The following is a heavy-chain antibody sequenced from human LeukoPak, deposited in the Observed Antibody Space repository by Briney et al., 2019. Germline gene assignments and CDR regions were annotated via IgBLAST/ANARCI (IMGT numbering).Heavy chain of an antibody. Sequence: PSETQSLTCAVSGAPISSNNWWWSWVRQPPGKGLEWIGEIYHSGSTNYNPSLRSRVTMSVDKSKNQFPLELSSVTAADTAVYYCAGAEPRGIIWHPYWGQGTLVTVSS. CDR1: GAPISSNNW. CDR3: AGAEPRGIIWHPY. J-gene: IGHJ4*02. V-gene: IGHV4-4*02. CDR2: IYHSGST.